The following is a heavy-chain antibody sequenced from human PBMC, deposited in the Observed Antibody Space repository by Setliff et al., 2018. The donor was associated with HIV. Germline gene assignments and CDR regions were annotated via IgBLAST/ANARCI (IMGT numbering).Heavy chain of an antibody. V-gene: IGHV1-18*01. D-gene: IGHD4-4*01. Sequence: ASVKVSCKASNYTFTNYAITWVRQAPGQRPEWMGWISAYDGDTKYAQKFHNRLSMTADTSTTTAYMDLRGLTSDDTGVYYCVRVGLSAVPFPTVYWGQGTLVTVSS. J-gene: IGHJ4*02. CDR2: ISAYDGDT. CDR3: VRVGLSAVPFPTVY. CDR1: NYTFTNYA.